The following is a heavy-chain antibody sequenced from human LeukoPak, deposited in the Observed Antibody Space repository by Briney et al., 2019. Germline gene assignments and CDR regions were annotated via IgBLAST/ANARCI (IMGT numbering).Heavy chain of an antibody. CDR3: ARLVLYSSSSRGFDY. CDR2: IYHSGST. J-gene: IGHJ4*02. D-gene: IGHD6-6*01. CDR1: GYSISSGYY. V-gene: IGHV4-38-2*02. Sequence: SETLSLTCTVSGYSISSGYYWGWIRQPPGKGLEWIGSIYHSGSTYYNPSLKSRVTISVDTSKNQFSLKLSSVTAADTAVYYCARLVLYSSSSRGFDYWGQGTLVTVSS.